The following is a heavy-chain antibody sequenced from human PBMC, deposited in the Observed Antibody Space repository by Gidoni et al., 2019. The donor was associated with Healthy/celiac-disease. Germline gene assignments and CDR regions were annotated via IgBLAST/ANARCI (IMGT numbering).Heavy chain of an antibody. CDR3: ATMGSTYDYVWGSYGGSDY. V-gene: IGHV1-46*01. CDR2: INTSSGSK. CDR1: GYTFTSYY. D-gene: IGHD3-16*01. J-gene: IGHJ4*02. Sequence: QVQLVQSGAEVRKPGASVKVSCKASGYTFTSYYMHWVRQAPGQGLEWMGIINTSSGSKSYAQKFQGRVTMTRDTSTSTVYMELSSLRSEDTAVYYCATMGSTYDYVWGSYGGSDYWGQGTLVTVSS.